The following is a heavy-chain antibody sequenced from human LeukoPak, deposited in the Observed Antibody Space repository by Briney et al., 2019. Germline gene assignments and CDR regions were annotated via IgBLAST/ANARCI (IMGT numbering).Heavy chain of an antibody. CDR1: DFPFSTYT. Sequence: PGRSLRLSCAASDFPFSTYTMNWVRQAPGKGLEWVSYISTISSTKYYADSVKGRFTISRDNAKNSLYLQMNSLRDEDTAVYYCARGKIGYYYGDYDGYWGQGTLVTVSS. CDR3: ARGKIGYYYGDYDGY. J-gene: IGHJ4*02. V-gene: IGHV3-48*02. CDR2: ISTISSTK. D-gene: IGHD4-17*01.